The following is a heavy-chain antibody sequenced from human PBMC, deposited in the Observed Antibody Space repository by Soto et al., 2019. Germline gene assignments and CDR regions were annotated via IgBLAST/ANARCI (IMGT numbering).Heavy chain of an antibody. CDR2: INHSGST. CDR1: GGSFSGYY. Sequence: SETLSLTCAVYGGSFSGYYWSWIRQPPGKGLEWIGEINHSGSTNYNPSLKSRVTISVDTSKNQFSLKLSSVTAADTAVYYCAIGPTPEISSFPYYYYYYYMDVWGKGTTVTVSS. CDR3: AIGPTPEISSFPYYYYYYYMDV. D-gene: IGHD6-19*01. V-gene: IGHV4-34*01. J-gene: IGHJ6*03.